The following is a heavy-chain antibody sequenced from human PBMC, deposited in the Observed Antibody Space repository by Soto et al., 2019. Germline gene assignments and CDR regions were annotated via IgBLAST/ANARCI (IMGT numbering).Heavy chain of an antibody. D-gene: IGHD3-9*01. CDR2: ISDGDGDT. CDR3: AKDGNPIPYLTGYYRLGWFDP. V-gene: IGHV3-23*01. CDR1: GFTFSDYA. Sequence: EVVLLQSGGDLVQPGGSLRLSCAASGFTFSDYAMTWVRQAPGKGLEWVSDISDGDGDTHYADSVRGRFVISRDNSKNTLYLQMNSLRAEDTAVYYCAKDGNPIPYLTGYYRLGWFDPWGQGTLVTVSS. J-gene: IGHJ5*02.